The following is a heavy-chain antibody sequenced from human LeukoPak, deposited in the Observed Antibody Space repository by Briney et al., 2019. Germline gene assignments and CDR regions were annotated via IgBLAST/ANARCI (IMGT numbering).Heavy chain of an antibody. J-gene: IGHJ4*02. V-gene: IGHV3-74*01. D-gene: IGHD2-15*01. CDR3: VVGGSPGY. Sequence: GGSLRLSCAASGFTFSNAYMNWVRQAPRRGLVWVSRISTDGYTTDYADFVQGPFTASRDNTKNTWSLEMNSLRAEDTAVYYCVVGGSPGYWGQGTLVTVSS. CDR2: ISTDGYTT. CDR1: GFTFSNAY.